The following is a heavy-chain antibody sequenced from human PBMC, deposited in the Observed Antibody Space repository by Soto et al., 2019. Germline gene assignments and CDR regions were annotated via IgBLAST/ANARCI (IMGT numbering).Heavy chain of an antibody. V-gene: IGHV3-66*01. J-gene: IGHJ4*02. CDR1: GFTVSSFT. Sequence: EVQLVESGGGLVQPGGSLGLSGAASGFTVSSFTMTWVRQAPGKGLQWVAVISSGGSTYYADSVKGRFTISRDNSKNTLYLEMNSLRAEDTAVYYCARDTFGGAYDFLHGGQGTLVTVSS. CDR2: ISSGGST. CDR3: ARDTFGGAYDFLH. D-gene: IGHD3-3*01.